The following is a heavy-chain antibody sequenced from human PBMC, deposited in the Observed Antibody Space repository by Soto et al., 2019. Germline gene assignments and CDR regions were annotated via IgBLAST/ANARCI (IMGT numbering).Heavy chain of an antibody. CDR2: IYYTGST. J-gene: IGHJ5*02. V-gene: IGHV4-30-4*01. CDR3: ARYCSGGSCYAGFDP. CDR1: GGSISSGTYY. Sequence: QVHLQESGPGLVKPSQTLSLICTVSGGSISSGTYYWSWVRQPPGKGLEWIAYIYYTGSTYYNPSLKSQVTISVDTSKNQFSLNLNSVTAADTAVYYCARYCSGGSCYAGFDPWGQGTLVTVSS. D-gene: IGHD2-15*01.